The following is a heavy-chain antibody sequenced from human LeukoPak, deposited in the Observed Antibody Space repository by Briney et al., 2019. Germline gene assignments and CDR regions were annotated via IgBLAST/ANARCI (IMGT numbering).Heavy chain of an antibody. D-gene: IGHD3-3*01. V-gene: IGHV1-46*01. Sequence: ASVKVSCKASGYTFTSYYMHWARQAPGQGLEWMGIINPSGGSTSYAQKFQGRVTMTRDMSTSTVYMELSSLRSEDTAVYYCASEQAFWSKRNWFDPWGQGTLVTVSS. CDR2: INPSGGST. J-gene: IGHJ5*02. CDR3: ASEQAFWSKRNWFDP. CDR1: GYTFTSYY.